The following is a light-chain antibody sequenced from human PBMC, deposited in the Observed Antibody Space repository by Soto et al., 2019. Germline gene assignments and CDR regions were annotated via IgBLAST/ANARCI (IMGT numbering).Light chain of an antibody. V-gene: IGKV3-11*01. CDR1: QSVSSY. CDR2: DAS. Sequence: EIVLTQSPATLSLSPGERATLSCRASQSVSSYLAWYQQKPGQAPRLLNYDASNRATGIPARFSGSGSGTDFTLTISSLEPEDFAVYYCQQRRTFGQGTKVEIK. J-gene: IGKJ1*01. CDR3: QQRRT.